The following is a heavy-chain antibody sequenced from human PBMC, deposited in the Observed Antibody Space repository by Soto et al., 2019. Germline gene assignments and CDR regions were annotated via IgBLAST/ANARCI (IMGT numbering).Heavy chain of an antibody. V-gene: IGHV3-30*18. CDR3: AKEYYGGNRPQTTDY. D-gene: IGHD4-17*01. Sequence: GGSLRLSCAASGFTFSSYGMHWVRQAPGKGLEWVAVISYDGSNKYYADSVKGRFTISRDNYKNTLFLQMNSLRAEDTAVYYCAKEYYGGNRPQTTDYWGQGTLVTVSS. CDR1: GFTFSSYG. CDR2: ISYDGSNK. J-gene: IGHJ4*02.